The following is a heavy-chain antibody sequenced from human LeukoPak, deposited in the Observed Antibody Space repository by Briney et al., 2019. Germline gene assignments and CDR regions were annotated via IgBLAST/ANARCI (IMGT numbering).Heavy chain of an antibody. CDR3: ARDDGTDDFDY. Sequence: PGRSLRLSCAASGFTFSSYGMHWVRQAPGKGLEWVAVIWYDGSNKYYADSVKGRFTISRDNSKNTLYLQMNSLRAEDTAVYYCARDDGTDDFDYWGQGTLVTVSS. D-gene: IGHD1-1*01. CDR1: GFTFSSYG. J-gene: IGHJ4*02. CDR2: IWYDGSNK. V-gene: IGHV3-33*08.